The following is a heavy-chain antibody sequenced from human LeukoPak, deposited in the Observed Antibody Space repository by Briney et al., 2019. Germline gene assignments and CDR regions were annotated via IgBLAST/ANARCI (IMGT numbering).Heavy chain of an antibody. V-gene: IGHV3-23*01. CDR2: ISGSGGST. CDR1: GFTFSSYA. Sequence: GGSLRLSCAASGFTFSSYAMSWDRQAPGKGLEWVSAISGSGGSTYYADSVKGRFTISRDNAKNSLYLQMNSLRAEDTAVYYCARRGSWFGYWGQGTLVTVSS. J-gene: IGHJ5*01. CDR3: ARRGSWFGY. D-gene: IGHD3-10*01.